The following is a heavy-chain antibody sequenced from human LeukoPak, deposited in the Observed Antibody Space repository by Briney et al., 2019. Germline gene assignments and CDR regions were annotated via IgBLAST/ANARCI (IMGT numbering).Heavy chain of an antibody. CDR2: IYYSGST. V-gene: IGHV4-31*11. CDR3: ARDSLYSSSWTYYYYGMDV. J-gene: IGHJ6*02. CDR1: GGSISSGGYY. Sequence: PSETLSLTCAVSGGSISSGGYYWSWIRQHPGKGLEWIGDIYYSGSTYYNPSLKSRVTISVDTSKNQFSLKLSSVTAADTAVYYCARDSLYSSSWTYYYYGMDVWGQGTTVTVSS. D-gene: IGHD6-13*01.